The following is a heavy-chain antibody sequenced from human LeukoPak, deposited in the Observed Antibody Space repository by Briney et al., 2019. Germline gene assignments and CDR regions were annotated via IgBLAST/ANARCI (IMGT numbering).Heavy chain of an antibody. D-gene: IGHD6-13*01. J-gene: IGHJ4*02. Sequence: GASVRVSCKASGGTFNTFAFSWVRQVPGQGLEWMGGIIPIFGTANYAQKFQGRVTITTDESTSTAYMELSSLRSEDTAVYYCARGETYSSSFRYYFDYWGQGTLVTVSS. CDR2: IIPIFGTA. CDR1: GGTFNTFA. CDR3: ARGETYSSSFRYYFDY. V-gene: IGHV1-69*05.